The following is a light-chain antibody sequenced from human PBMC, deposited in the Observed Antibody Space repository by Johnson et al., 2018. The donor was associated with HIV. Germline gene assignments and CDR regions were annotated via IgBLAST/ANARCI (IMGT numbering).Light chain of an antibody. J-gene: IGLJ1*01. V-gene: IGLV3-1*01. CDR3: GTWDSSLRTAF. CDR1: KLGDKY. CDR2: QDS. Sequence: VLTQPPSVSVSPGQTASITCSGDKLGDKYACWYQQKPGQSPVLVIYQDSKRPSGIPDRFSGSKSGTSATLAITGLQTGDEADYYCGTWDSSLRTAFFGTGTKVTVL.